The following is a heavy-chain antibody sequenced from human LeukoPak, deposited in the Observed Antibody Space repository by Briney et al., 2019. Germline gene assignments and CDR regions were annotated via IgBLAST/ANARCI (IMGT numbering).Heavy chain of an antibody. CDR3: ARGSLGDAFDI. V-gene: IGHV4-59*01. CDR1: GGSISSYY. D-gene: IGHD7-27*01. J-gene: IGHJ3*02. CDR2: FYRSGST. Sequence: SETLSLTCTVSGGSISSYYWRWIRQPPGKGLEWIGCFYRSGSTNYNPSLKSRATISVDTSKNQVSLRLSSVTAADTAVYYCARGSLGDAFDIWGQGTMVTVSS.